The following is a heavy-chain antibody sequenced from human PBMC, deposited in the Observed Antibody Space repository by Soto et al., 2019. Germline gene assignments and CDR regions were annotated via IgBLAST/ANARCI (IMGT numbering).Heavy chain of an antibody. Sequence: GVSLRLSCAASGFPFSDYYMSWMRQAPGKVLEWVSYISSSSSYTNYAASVKGRFTISRDNSKNTLYLKMNRLRAEDMAVYYCARPYYYDSSGYYFTAYDAFDIWAQGTMVTV. D-gene: IGHD3-22*01. CDR3: ARPYYYDSSGYYFTAYDAFDI. CDR2: ISSSSSYT. V-gene: IGHV3-11*06. CDR1: GFPFSDYY. J-gene: IGHJ3*02.